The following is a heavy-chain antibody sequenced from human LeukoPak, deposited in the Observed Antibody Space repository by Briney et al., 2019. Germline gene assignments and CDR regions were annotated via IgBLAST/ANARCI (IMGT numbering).Heavy chain of an antibody. CDR2: IYYSGST. CDR3: ARDVGSLSGSEVAFDI. V-gene: IGHV4-59*01. J-gene: IGHJ3*02. D-gene: IGHD1-26*01. Sequence: SETLSLTCTVSGGSISSYYWSWIRQPPGKGLEWIGYIYYSGSTNYNPSLKSRVTISVDTSKNQFSLKLSSVTAAGTAVYYCARDVGSLSGSEVAFDIWGQGTMVTVSS. CDR1: GGSISSYY.